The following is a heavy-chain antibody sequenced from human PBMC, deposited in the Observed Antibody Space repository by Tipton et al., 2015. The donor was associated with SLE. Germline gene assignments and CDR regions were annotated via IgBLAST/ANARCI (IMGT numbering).Heavy chain of an antibody. CDR1: GYTFSDYA. D-gene: IGHD6-6*01. CDR3: ARLHYSGSPGAYFYYMDV. CDR2: INGGNGNT. Sequence: QSGPEVKKPGASVRVSCKTSGYTFSDYAIHWVRQDPGQRLEWMGWINGGNGNTRYSQKFQGRVSITRDTSATTAYMELSSLRSEDTAVYYCARLHYSGSPGAYFYYMDVWGRGTTVTVSS. V-gene: IGHV1-3*01. J-gene: IGHJ6*03.